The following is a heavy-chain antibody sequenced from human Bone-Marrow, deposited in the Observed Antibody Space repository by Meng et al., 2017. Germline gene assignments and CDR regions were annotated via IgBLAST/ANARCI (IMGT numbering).Heavy chain of an antibody. Sequence: ASVKVSCKASGYTFTSYDINWVRQAPGQGLEWMGWINTNTGNPTYAQGFTGRFVFSLDTSVSTAYLQISSLKAEDTAVYYCARDFIAVAGNPLGYWGQVTLVTVSS. CDR1: GYTFTSYD. CDR2: INTNTGNP. D-gene: IGHD6-19*01. V-gene: IGHV7-4-1*02. CDR3: ARDFIAVAGNPLGY. J-gene: IGHJ4*02.